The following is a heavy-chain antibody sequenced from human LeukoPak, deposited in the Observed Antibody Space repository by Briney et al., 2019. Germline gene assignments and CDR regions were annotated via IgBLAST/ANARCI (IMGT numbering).Heavy chain of an antibody. V-gene: IGHV3-11*05. CDR3: ARAISSSYPAAFDI. CDR1: GFTFSDYY. D-gene: IGHD6-13*01. J-gene: IGHJ3*02. Sequence: GGSLRLSCAASGFTFSDYYMSWIRQAPGKGLEWVSYISSSSRYTNFADPVKGRFTISRDNAKNSLYLQMKSLRAEDTAVYYCARAISSSYPAAFDIWGQGTMVTVSS. CDR2: ISSSSRYT.